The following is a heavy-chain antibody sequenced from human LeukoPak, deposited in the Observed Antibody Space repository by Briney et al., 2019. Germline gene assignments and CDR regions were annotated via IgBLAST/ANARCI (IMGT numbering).Heavy chain of an antibody. CDR2: IKNDGSET. D-gene: IGHD6-19*01. Sequence: GGSLRLSCAVSGFTFRNHWMDWVRQAPGKGLQWVGHIKNDGSETYYLDSLKGRFSISRDNTNNALYLQMNSLRVEDTAVYYCVKNDGWFHLAQWGQGTLVTVSS. CDR1: GFTFRNHW. V-gene: IGHV3-7*03. J-gene: IGHJ4*02. CDR3: VKNDGWFHLAQ.